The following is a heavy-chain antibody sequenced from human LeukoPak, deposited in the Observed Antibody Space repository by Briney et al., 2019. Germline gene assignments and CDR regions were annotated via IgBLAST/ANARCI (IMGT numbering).Heavy chain of an antibody. V-gene: IGHV3-15*01. CDR2: IKSKADGETT. J-gene: IGHJ4*02. CDR3: TTDSAWDFDY. D-gene: IGHD1-26*01. Sequence: GGSLRLSCAASGLTFSNAWMSWVRQAPGKGLEWVGRIKSKADGETTDYAAPVKGRFTISRDDSKNTLYLQMNSLKTEDTAVYYCTTDSAWDFDYWGQGTLVTVSS. CDR1: GLTFSNAW.